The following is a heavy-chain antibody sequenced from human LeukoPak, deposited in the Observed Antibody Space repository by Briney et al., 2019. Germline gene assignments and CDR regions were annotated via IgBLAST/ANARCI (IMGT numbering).Heavy chain of an antibody. J-gene: IGHJ4*02. CDR3: ARDSGIMIAFRGAIPGGY. CDR1: GFTFSSYS. V-gene: IGHV3-21*01. D-gene: IGHD3-16*02. Sequence: GGSLRLSCAASGFTFSSYSMNWVRQAPGKGLEWVSSISSSSSYIYYADSVKGRFTISRDNAKNSLYLQMNSLRAEDTAVYYCARDSGIMIAFRGAIPGGYWGQGTLVTVSS. CDR2: ISSSSSYI.